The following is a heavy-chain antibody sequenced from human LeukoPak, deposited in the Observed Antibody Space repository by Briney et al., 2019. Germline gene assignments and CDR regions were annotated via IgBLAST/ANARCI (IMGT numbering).Heavy chain of an antibody. D-gene: IGHD3-10*01. Sequence: SETLSLTCAVYGGSFSGYYWSWIRQPPGKGLEWIGSIYYSGSTYYNPSLKSRVTISVDTSKNQFSLKLSSVTAADTAVYYCARAHITMVRGVISWFDPWGQGTLVTVSS. J-gene: IGHJ5*02. CDR3: ARAHITMVRGVISWFDP. V-gene: IGHV4-34*01. CDR2: IYYSGST. CDR1: GGSFSGYY.